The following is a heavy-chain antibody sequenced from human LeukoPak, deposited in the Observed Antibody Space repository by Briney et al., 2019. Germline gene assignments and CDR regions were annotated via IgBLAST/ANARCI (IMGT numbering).Heavy chain of an antibody. V-gene: IGHV4-39*01. CDR3: AVSAGDYFDY. Sequence: SETLSLTCTVSGGSISSNNYYWGWIRQPPGKGLEWIGTIYYSGSAYYNPSLKSRVTISVDTSKNQFSLKLSSVTAADTAVYYCAVSAGDYFDYWGQGTLVTVSS. CDR1: GGSISSNNYY. D-gene: IGHD3-10*01. CDR2: IYYSGSA. J-gene: IGHJ4*02.